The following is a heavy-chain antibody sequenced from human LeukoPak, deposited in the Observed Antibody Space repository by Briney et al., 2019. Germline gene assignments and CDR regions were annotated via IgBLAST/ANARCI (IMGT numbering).Heavy chain of an antibody. V-gene: IGHV3-30*18. Sequence: GGSLRLSCAASGFTFSSYGMHYVRQGPGEGLECLAVISYDGSNKYSSDSVKGRFTISRDNSKNTLYLQMNSLRAEDTAVYSCAKTPGLAVADATFDYWGQGTLVTVSS. CDR3: AKTPGLAVADATFDY. D-gene: IGHD6-19*01. CDR2: ISYDGSNK. CDR1: GFTFSSYG. J-gene: IGHJ4*02.